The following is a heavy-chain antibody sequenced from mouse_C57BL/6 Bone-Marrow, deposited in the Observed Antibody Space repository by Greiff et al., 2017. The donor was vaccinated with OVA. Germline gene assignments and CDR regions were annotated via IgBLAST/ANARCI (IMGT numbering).Heavy chain of an antibody. V-gene: IGHV3-6*01. Sequence: DVKLQESGPGLVKPSQSLSLTCSVTGYSITSGYYWNWIRQFPGNKLEWMGYISYDGSNNYNPSLKNRISITRDTSKNQFFLKLNSVTTEDTATYYCARAPIYYYGSSLFDYWGQGTTLTGSS. CDR3: ARAPIYYYGSSLFDY. CDR2: ISYDGSN. CDR1: GYSITSGYY. D-gene: IGHD1-1*01. J-gene: IGHJ2*01.